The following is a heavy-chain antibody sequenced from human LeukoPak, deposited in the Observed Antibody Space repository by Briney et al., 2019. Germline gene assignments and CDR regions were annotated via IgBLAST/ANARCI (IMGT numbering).Heavy chain of an antibody. V-gene: IGHV3-9*01. CDR3: AKDLTYSPLSGMDV. CDR1: GFTFDDYA. CDR2: ISWNSGSI. D-gene: IGHD1-26*01. Sequence: GGSLRLSCAASGFTFDDYAMHWVRQAPGKGLEWVSGISWNSGSIGYADSVKGRFTISRDNAKNSLYLQMNSLRAEDTALYYCAKDLTYSPLSGMDVWGQGTTVTVSS. J-gene: IGHJ6*02.